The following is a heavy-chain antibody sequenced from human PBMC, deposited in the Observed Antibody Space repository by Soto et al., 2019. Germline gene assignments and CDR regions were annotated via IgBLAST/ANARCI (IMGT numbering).Heavy chain of an antibody. CDR1: GGSISSSSYY. Sequence: QLQLQESGPGLVKPSETLSLTCTVSGGSISSSSYYWGWIRQPPGKGLEWIGSIYYSGSTYYNPSLKSRVTISVDTSKNQFSLKLSSVTAADTAVYYCARLAMIAPGGAFDIWGQGTMVTVSS. CDR3: ARLAMIAPGGAFDI. V-gene: IGHV4-39*01. J-gene: IGHJ3*02. D-gene: IGHD3-22*01. CDR2: IYYSGST.